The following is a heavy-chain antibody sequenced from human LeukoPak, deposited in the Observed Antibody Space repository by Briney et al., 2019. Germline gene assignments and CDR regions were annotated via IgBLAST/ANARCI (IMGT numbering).Heavy chain of an antibody. D-gene: IGHD5-24*01. V-gene: IGHV4-39*01. CDR1: GGSISSSRYY. CDR3: ATPREMATIYDAFDI. CDR2: IYYNGGT. J-gene: IGHJ3*02. Sequence: SETLSLTCTVSGGSISSSRYYWGWIRQPPRKGLEWIAPIYYNGGTYYIPSLKSRLTISVDTSKNQFSLKLSSVTAADTAVYYCATPREMATIYDAFDIWGQGTMVTVSS.